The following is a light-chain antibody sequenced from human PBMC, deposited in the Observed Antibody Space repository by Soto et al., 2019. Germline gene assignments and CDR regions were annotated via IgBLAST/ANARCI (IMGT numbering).Light chain of an antibody. V-gene: IGKV3-20*01. CDR1: QSVSSTY. CDR2: GAS. J-gene: IGKJ4*01. CDR3: QQYATSPLT. Sequence: EIVFTQSPGTLSLSPGERATLSCRASQSVSSTYLAWYLQKPGQAPRLLIYGASSRAAGIPDRFSGSGSGTDFTLTIGRLEPEDFAVYYCQQYATSPLTFGGGTKVDIK.